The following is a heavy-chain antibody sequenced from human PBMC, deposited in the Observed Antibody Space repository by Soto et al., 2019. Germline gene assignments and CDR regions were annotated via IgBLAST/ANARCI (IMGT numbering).Heavy chain of an antibody. CDR2: IYPGDSDT. CDR3: ARQAYCSGGSCYSDDSDAFDI. J-gene: IGHJ3*02. D-gene: IGHD2-15*01. Sequence: PGESLKISCKGSGYSFTSYWIGWVRQMPGKGLEWMGIIYPGDSDTRYSPSFQGQVTISADKSISTAYLQWSSLKASDTATYYCARQAYCSGGSCYSDDSDAFDIWGPGTTGTVSS. V-gene: IGHV5-51*01. CDR1: GYSFTSYW.